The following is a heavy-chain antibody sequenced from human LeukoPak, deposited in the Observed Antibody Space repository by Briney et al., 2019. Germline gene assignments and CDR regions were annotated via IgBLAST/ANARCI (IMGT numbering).Heavy chain of an antibody. CDR3: ARGTTGTSDGMDV. Sequence: GESLKISCKGSGYTFTNYRIVWVRQMPGKGLEWMGSFYPGDSDTRYSPSFQGQVTISADKSISTAYLQWSSLKASDIAMYYCARGTTGTSDGMDVWGQGTTVTVSS. D-gene: IGHD1-1*01. J-gene: IGHJ6*02. V-gene: IGHV5-51*01. CDR1: GYTFTNYR. CDR2: FYPGDSDT.